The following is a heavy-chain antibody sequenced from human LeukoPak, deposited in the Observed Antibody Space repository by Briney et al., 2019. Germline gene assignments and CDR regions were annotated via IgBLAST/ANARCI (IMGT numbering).Heavy chain of an antibody. Sequence: SVTLSLTCAVYGGSFSDYSWTWIRRAPGEGLEWIGEINHNGGTNHNPSLVSRVIMSVDTSKNQFSLKVSSVTAADTAVYYCARVAYRYSINDWSRTGLGAYATKYYYYMDVWGKGTTVTVSS. V-gene: IGHV4-34*01. CDR2: INHNGGT. J-gene: IGHJ6*03. CDR3: ARVAYRYSINDWSRTGLGAYATKYYYYMDV. CDR1: GGSFSDYS. D-gene: IGHD3-9*01.